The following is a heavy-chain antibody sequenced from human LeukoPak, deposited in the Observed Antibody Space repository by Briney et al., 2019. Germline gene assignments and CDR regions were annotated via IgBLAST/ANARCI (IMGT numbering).Heavy chain of an antibody. D-gene: IGHD1-14*01. J-gene: IGHJ4*02. CDR1: GSTFSSYA. CDR2: IIPIFGTA. Sequence: SLKVSCKASGSTFSSYAISWVRQAPGQGLEWMVGIIPIFGTANYAQKFQGRVTITADESTSTAYMELSSLRSEDTAVYYCARESPGEGEDYWGQGTLVTVSS. V-gene: IGHV1-69*13. CDR3: ARESPGEGEDY.